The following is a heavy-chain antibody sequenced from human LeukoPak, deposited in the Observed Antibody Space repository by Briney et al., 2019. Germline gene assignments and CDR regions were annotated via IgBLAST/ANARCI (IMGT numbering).Heavy chain of an antibody. Sequence: PSGTLFLTCAVSGDSISDSDWWTWVRQPPGKGLEWIGEIRHSGSANYSPSLKSRVTISIDKSKNQLSLKLSSVTAADTANYFCARAGIPWNPADCWGQGTLVIVSS. CDR2: IRHSGSA. J-gene: IGHJ4*02. D-gene: IGHD1-14*01. CDR1: GDSISDSDW. V-gene: IGHV4-4*02. CDR3: ARAGIPWNPADC.